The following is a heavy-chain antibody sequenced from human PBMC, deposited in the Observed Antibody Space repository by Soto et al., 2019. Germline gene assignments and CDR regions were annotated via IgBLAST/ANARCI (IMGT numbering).Heavy chain of an antibody. CDR1: GGSISSSSYY. D-gene: IGHD6-19*01. CDR2: IYYSGST. Sequence: SETLSLTCTVSGGSISSSSYYWGWIRQPPGKGLEWIGSIYYSGSTYYNPSLKSRVTISVDTSKNQFSLKLSSVTAADTAVYYCARRSIAVAGFDYWGQGTLVTVSS. V-gene: IGHV4-39*01. J-gene: IGHJ4*02. CDR3: ARRSIAVAGFDY.